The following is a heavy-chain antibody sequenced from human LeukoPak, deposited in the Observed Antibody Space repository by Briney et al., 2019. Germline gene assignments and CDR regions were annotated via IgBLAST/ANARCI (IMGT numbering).Heavy chain of an antibody. CDR2: IYYSGST. CDR3: ARAAGELLYFDY. Sequence: SETLSLTCTVSGGSISSYYWTWIRQPPGKGLEWIGYIYYSGSTNYNPSLKSRVTISVDTSKNQFSLKLSSVTAADTAVYYCARAAGELLYFDYWGQGTLVTVSS. V-gene: IGHV4-59*01. J-gene: IGHJ4*02. D-gene: IGHD1-26*01. CDR1: GGSISSYY.